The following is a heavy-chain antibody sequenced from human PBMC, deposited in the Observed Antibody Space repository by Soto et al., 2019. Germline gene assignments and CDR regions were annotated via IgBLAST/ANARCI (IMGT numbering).Heavy chain of an antibody. CDR3: ARAGYSSSWSPEPYGMDV. J-gene: IGHJ6*02. CDR2: ISSSGSTT. CDR1: GFTFSDYY. V-gene: IGHV3-11*04. Sequence: GGSLRLSCAASGFTFSDYYMSWVRQAPGKGLEWVSHISSSGSTTYYADSVKGRFTISRDNSKNTLYLQMNSLRAEDTAVYYCARAGYSSSWSPEPYGMDVWGQGTTVTVSS. D-gene: IGHD6-13*01.